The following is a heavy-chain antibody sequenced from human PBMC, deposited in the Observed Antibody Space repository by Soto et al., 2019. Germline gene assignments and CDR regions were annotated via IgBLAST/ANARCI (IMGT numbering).Heavy chain of an antibody. Sequence: QVQLVQSGAEVKKPGASVKISCKASGYTFTRYTMNWVRQAPGQRLEWMGWINPDNGNTKSSQKFQDRVIITRDTSASTAYMDLSSLRSEDTAVYYCAGGIATGQRAPWGQGTLVTVSS. D-gene: IGHD2-15*01. V-gene: IGHV1-3*01. CDR3: AGGIATGQRAP. CDR2: INPDNGNT. CDR1: GYTFTRYT. J-gene: IGHJ5*02.